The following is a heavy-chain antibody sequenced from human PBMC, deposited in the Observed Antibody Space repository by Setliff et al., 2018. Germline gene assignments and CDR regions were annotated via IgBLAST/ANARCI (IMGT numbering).Heavy chain of an antibody. CDR3: SSYLVS. V-gene: IGHV3-7*01. D-gene: IGHD2-21*01. J-gene: IGHJ4*02. CDR1: GFTFSSYG. CDR2: IKEDGSQR. Sequence: GGSLRLSCVISGFTFSSYGMHWVRQAPGKGLEWVANIKEDGSQRNYVDAVRGRFTVSRDNAMNLLYLQMTSLRVDDTAVYYCSSYLVSWGQGALVTVSS.